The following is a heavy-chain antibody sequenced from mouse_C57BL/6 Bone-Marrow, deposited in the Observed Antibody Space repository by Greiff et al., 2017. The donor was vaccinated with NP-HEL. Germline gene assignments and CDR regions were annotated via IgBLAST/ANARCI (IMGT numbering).Heavy chain of an antibody. Sequence: DVKLQESGGGLVQPGGSLKLSCAASGFTFSDYYMYWVRQTPEKRLEWVAYISNGGGSTYYPDTVKGRFTISRDNAKNTLYLQMSRLKSEDTAMYYCAKHSTVVAHNWYFDVWGTGTTVTVSS. CDR1: GFTFSDYY. CDR2: ISNGGGST. V-gene: IGHV5-12*01. J-gene: IGHJ1*03. CDR3: AKHSTVVAHNWYFDV. D-gene: IGHD1-1*01.